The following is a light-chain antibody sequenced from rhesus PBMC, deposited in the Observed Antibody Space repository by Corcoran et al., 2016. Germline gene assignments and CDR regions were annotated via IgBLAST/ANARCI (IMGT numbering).Light chain of an antibody. CDR2: KAS. CDR3: QHDYGIPLT. CDR1: HGISNN. Sequence: DIQMTQSPSSLSASVGDRVTITCQASHGISNNLAWYQQKPGKVPKLLIYKASTWQSGGPSRFSGSGSGKDFTLNIRRLQPEDFATYYCQHDYGIPLTFGGGTKVEIQ. J-gene: IGKJ4*01. V-gene: IGKV1-25*01.